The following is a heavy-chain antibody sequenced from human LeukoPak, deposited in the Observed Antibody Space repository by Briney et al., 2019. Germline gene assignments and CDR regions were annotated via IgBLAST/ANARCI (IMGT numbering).Heavy chain of an antibody. V-gene: IGHV1-2*02. CDR2: TNPNSGGT. Sequence: ASVKVSCKASGYTFTGYYIHWVRQAPGQGLEWMGWTNPNSGGTNYAQKFQGRVTMTRDTSISTAYMELSRLNSDDTAVYYCARGVTGIYYYYYMDVWGTGTTVTVSS. J-gene: IGHJ6*03. CDR1: GYTFTGYY. D-gene: IGHD3-10*01. CDR3: ARGVTGIYYYYYMDV.